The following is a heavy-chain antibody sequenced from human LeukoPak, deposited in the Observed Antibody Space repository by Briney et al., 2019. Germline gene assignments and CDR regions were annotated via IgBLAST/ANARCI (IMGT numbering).Heavy chain of an antibody. CDR3: ARFHSGPSGWYVLWYFDL. Sequence: SETLSLTRTVSGGSVSSYFWSWIRQPPGQGLEWIGYIYSSESTNYNPSLKSRVTMSVDTSKNQFFLKLSSVTAADTAVYYCARFHSGPSGWYVLWYFDLWGRGTLVTVSS. CDR1: GGSVSSYF. J-gene: IGHJ2*01. V-gene: IGHV4-4*09. CDR2: IYSSEST. D-gene: IGHD6-19*01.